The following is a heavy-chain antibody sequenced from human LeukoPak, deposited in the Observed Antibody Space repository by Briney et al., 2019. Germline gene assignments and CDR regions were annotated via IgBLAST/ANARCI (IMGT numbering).Heavy chain of an antibody. D-gene: IGHD5-24*01. CDR3: ARDGGDGYNEGYFDY. CDR1: GSTFSSYS. J-gene: IGHJ4*02. V-gene: IGHV3-48*02. Sequence: GGSLRLSCAASGSTFSSYSMNWVRQAPGKGLEWVSYISSSSSTIYYADSVKGRFTISRDNAKNSLYLQMNSLRDEDTAVYYCARDGGDGYNEGYFDYWGQGTLVTVS. CDR2: ISSSSSTI.